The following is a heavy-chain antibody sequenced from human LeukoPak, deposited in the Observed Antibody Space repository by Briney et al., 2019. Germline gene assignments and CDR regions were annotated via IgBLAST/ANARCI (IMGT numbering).Heavy chain of an antibody. CDR2: IIPIFGTA. Sequence: GASVKVSCKASGYTFTGYYMHWVRQAPGQGLEWMGGIIPIFGTANYAQKFQGRVTITTDESTSTAYMELSSLRSEDTAVYYCAKDWYNTNWYEFLDYWGQGTLVTVSS. CDR3: AKDWYNTNWYEFLDY. J-gene: IGHJ4*02. D-gene: IGHD1-1*01. CDR1: GYTFTGYY. V-gene: IGHV1-69*05.